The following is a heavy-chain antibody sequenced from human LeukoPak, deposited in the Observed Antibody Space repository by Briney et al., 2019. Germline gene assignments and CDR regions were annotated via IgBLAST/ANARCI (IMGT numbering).Heavy chain of an antibody. D-gene: IGHD3-22*01. J-gene: IGHJ4*02. CDR1: GGSISSGGYF. CDR3: ARDLTTAGYYWD. Sequence: PSETLSLTCTVSGGSISSGGYFWTWIRQHPGKGLEWIGYIYNGGRTHYNPSLMHRIGISLDASKNQFSLNVDSVTAADTAIYYCARDLTTAGYYWDWGQGTLVTVSS. V-gene: IGHV4-31*03. CDR2: IYNGGRT.